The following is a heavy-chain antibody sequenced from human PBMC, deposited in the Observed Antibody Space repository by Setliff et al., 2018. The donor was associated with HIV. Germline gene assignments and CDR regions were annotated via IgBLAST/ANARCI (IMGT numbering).Heavy chain of an antibody. CDR2: VNPEDGKT. D-gene: IGHD2-15*01. CDR1: GFTLTELS. Sequence: ASVKVSCKVSGFTLTELSMHWVRQAPGKGLEWMGSVNPEDGKTIYAQKFQGRVTMIEDPSTETAYMELSSLRPADTAVYYCTTGLPLFCSGGSCLFDFWGQGTLVTSPQ. J-gene: IGHJ4*02. V-gene: IGHV1-24*01. CDR3: TTGLPLFCSGGSCLFDF.